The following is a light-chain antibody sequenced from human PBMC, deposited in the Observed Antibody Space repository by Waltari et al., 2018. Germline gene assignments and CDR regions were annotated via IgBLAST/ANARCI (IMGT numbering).Light chain of an antibody. CDR1: QSVSSN. J-gene: IGKJ1*01. CDR2: GPS. V-gene: IGKV3-15*01. Sequence: EIVMTQSPATLSVSPGARATLSCRASQSVSSNLALYQPKPGQAPMLLIYGPSTRATCIPARVSGSGSGTEFTLTISSLQSEDCAVYYCQQYNNWPPGTFGQGTKVEIK. CDR3: QQYNNWPPGT.